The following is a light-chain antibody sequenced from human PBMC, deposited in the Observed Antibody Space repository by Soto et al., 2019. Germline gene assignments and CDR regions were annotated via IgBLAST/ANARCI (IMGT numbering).Light chain of an antibody. CDR1: ETITTY. Sequence: DIQMTQSPSSLSASVGDRVTITCRASETITTYLNWYQQKPGKAPNLLIFAASSLQSGVPSRFRGSGSGTDFTLTISSLQPEDFATYYCQQSFSIPLTFGGGTKVELK. CDR2: AAS. J-gene: IGKJ4*01. V-gene: IGKV1-39*01. CDR3: QQSFSIPLT.